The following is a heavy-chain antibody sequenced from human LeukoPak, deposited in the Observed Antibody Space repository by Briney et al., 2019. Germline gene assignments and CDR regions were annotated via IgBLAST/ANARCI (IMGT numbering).Heavy chain of an antibody. Sequence: SQTLSLTCAVSGASISSGGYSWSWIRQPPGKGLEWIGYIYHSGSTYYNPSLKSRVSISVDRSKNQFSLNLSSVTAADTAVYYCARESPYSYGIDVWGQGTTVTVSS. CDR2: IYHSGST. V-gene: IGHV4-30-2*01. J-gene: IGHJ6*02. CDR3: ARESPYSYGIDV. CDR1: GASISSGGYS.